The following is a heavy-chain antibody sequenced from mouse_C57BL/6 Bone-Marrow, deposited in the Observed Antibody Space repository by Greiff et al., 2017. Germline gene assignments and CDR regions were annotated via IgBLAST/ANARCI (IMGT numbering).Heavy chain of an antibody. Sequence: EVKLVESGPELVKPGDSVKISCKASGYSFTGYFMNWVMQSHGKSLEWIGRINPYNGDTFYNQKFKGKATLTVDKSSSTAHMELRSLTSEDSAVYYCARSRSYSNGSSLFDYWGQGTTLTVSA. CDR1: GYSFTGYF. D-gene: IGHD1-1*01. CDR2: INPYNGDT. CDR3: ARSRSYSNGSSLFDY. J-gene: IGHJ2*01. V-gene: IGHV1-20*01.